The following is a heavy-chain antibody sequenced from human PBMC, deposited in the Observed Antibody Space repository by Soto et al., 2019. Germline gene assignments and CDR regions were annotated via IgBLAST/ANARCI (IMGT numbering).Heavy chain of an antibody. Sequence: GASVKVSCKASGFTFTSYALSWVRQAPGQGPEWMGGIIPFFGTPNYAQKFQGRVTITADKSTSTFYMDLSGLKSEDTAFYYCAREKGAYYYHFEYWGQGTLVTVYS. V-gene: IGHV1-69*06. J-gene: IGHJ4*02. CDR3: AREKGAYYYHFEY. D-gene: IGHD3-22*01. CDR1: GFTFTSYA. CDR2: IIPFFGTP.